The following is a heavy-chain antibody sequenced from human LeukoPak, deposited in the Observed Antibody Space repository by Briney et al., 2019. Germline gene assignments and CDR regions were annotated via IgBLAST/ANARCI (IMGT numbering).Heavy chain of an antibody. CDR3: TTERNWELLRPYGLDI. CDR1: GFNFKYVW. Sequence: PGGSLRLSCAASGFNFKYVWMNWVRQVPGKGLEWVGRIRTKIEGETRNYPAPVKGRFIISRDDSKTTLYLQMNGLKTEDSAVYYCTTERNWELLRPYGLDIWGQGTTVIVSS. D-gene: IGHD1-26*01. V-gene: IGHV3-15*01. CDR2: IRTKIEGETR. J-gene: IGHJ6*02.